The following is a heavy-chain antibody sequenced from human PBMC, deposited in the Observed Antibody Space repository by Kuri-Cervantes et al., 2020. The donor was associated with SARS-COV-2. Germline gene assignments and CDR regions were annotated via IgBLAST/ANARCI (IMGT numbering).Heavy chain of an antibody. CDR1: GGTFSSYT. CDR2: IIPIFGTA. V-gene: IGHV1-69*06. CDR3: ARQTSGYITSAHQY. D-gene: IGHD3-3*01. J-gene: IGHJ1*01. Sequence: GGSLRLSCKASGGTFSSYTISWVRQAPGQGLEWMGGIIPIFGTANYAQKFQGRVTITADKSTSTAYMELSSLRSEDTAVYYCARQTSGYITSAHQYWGQGTLVTVSS.